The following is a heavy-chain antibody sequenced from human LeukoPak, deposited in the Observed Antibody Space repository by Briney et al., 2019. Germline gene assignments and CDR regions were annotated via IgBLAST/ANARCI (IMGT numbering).Heavy chain of an antibody. CDR2: ISGDGHSS. V-gene: IGHV3-23*01. J-gene: IGHJ4*02. Sequence: PGESLRLSCAASGFTFSSYGMNWVRQAPGKGLESVSDISGDGHSSNYADSVKGRFTISRDNSKNTLYLQMNSLRAKDTALYYCAGGLGQYNRNDGYWGQGTLVTVSS. CDR3: AGGLGQYNRNDGY. D-gene: IGHD1-20*01. CDR1: GFTFSSYG.